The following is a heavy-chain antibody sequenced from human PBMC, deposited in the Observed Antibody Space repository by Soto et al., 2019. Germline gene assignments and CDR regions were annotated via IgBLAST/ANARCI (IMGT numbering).Heavy chain of an antibody. CDR1: GGTFSSYA. Sequence: QVQLVQSGAEVKKPGSSVKVSCKASGGTFSSYAISWVRQAPGQGLEWMGGIIPIFGTANYAQKFQGRVTITADESTSTAYMELSSLRSEDTAVYYCAGVVLGDSVWGSYRSDPFDYWGQGTLVTVSS. D-gene: IGHD3-16*02. J-gene: IGHJ4*02. V-gene: IGHV1-69*01. CDR3: AGVVLGDSVWGSYRSDPFDY. CDR2: IIPIFGTA.